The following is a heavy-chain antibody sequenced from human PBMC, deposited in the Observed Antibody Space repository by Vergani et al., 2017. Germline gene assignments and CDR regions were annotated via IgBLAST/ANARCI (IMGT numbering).Heavy chain of an antibody. D-gene: IGHD6-19*01. Sequence: QVQLVESGGGVVQPGRSLRLSCAASGFTFSSYGMHWVRQAPGKGLEWVAVRWYDGSNKYYADSVKGRFTISRDNSKNTLYLQMNSLRAEDTAVYYCARDKTVSGLDAFDIWGQGTMVTVSS. CDR3: ARDKTVSGLDAFDI. CDR1: GFTFSSYG. V-gene: IGHV3-33*01. CDR2: RWYDGSNK. J-gene: IGHJ3*02.